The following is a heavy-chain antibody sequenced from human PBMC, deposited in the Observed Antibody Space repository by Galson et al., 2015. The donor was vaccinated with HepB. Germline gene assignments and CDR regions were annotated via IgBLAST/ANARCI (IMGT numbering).Heavy chain of an antibody. CDR3: AKSPRGGVPHLTWFDS. J-gene: IGHJ5*01. V-gene: IGHV3-23*01. CDR1: GFSLRRNW. D-gene: IGHD3-10*01. CDR2: ISGSIGNT. Sequence: SLRLSCAASGFSLRRNWMHWVRQAPGKGLEWVSAISGSIGNTYYADSVKGRFTISRDNSKNTLYLQMDSLRAEDTAVYYCAKSPRGGVPHLTWFDSWGQGTLVTVSS.